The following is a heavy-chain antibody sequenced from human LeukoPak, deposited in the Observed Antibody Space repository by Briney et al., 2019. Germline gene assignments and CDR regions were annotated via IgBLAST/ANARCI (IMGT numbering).Heavy chain of an antibody. Sequence: GGSLRLSCAASGFTFSSYSMNWVRQAPGKGLEWVSAISGSGGSTYYADSVKGRFTISRDNSKNTLYLQMNSLRAEDTAVYYCAKSASGSYLFGAFDIWGQGTMVTVSS. V-gene: IGHV3-23*01. CDR1: GFTFSSYS. J-gene: IGHJ3*02. CDR2: ISGSGGST. CDR3: AKSASGSYLFGAFDI. D-gene: IGHD1-26*01.